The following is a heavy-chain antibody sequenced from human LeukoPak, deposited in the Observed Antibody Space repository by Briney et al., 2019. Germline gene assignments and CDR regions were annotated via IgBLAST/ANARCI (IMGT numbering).Heavy chain of an antibody. CDR3: AKDIIAYCSGGSCYSGFDP. CDR2: ISGSGGST. V-gene: IGHV3-23*01. Sequence: GQSLRLACAASAFTFSSYAMSWVRQAQGKGMEWDSAISGSGGSTYYADSVKGRFTVSRDNSKNTLYLQMNSLRAEDTAVYYCAKDIIAYCSGGSCYSGFDPWGQGTLVTVSS. J-gene: IGHJ5*02. CDR1: AFTFSSYA. D-gene: IGHD2-15*01.